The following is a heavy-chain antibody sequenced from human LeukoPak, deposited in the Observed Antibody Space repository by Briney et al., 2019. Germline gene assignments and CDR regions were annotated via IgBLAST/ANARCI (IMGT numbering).Heavy chain of an antibody. CDR2: IKSKTDGGTT. V-gene: IGHV3-15*01. Sequence: GGSLRLSCAASGFSINYDWMSWVRQAPGKGLEWVGRIKSKTDGGTTEYAAPVKGRFTVSRDDSRNTLYLQMSSLKSEDTAVYYCVRDQYCASSSCPGAFDLWGQGTVVTVSS. CDR1: GFSINYDW. J-gene: IGHJ3*01. CDR3: VRDQYCASSSCPGAFDL. D-gene: IGHD2-2*01.